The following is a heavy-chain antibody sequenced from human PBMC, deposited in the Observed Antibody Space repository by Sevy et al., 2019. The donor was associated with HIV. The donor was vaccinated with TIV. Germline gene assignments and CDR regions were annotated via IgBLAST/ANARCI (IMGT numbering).Heavy chain of an antibody. CDR2: TYYRSKWYN. V-gene: IGHV6-1*01. Sequence: KQSQTLSLTCAISGDSVSSNSAAWNWIRQSPSRGLEWLGRTYYRSKWYNDYAVSVKSRITINPDTSKNQFSLQLNSVTPEDTAVYYCARENRYSGYDGNYYYYGMDVWGQRTTVTVSS. J-gene: IGHJ6*02. CDR1: GDSVSSNSAA. CDR3: ARENRYSGYDGNYYYYGMDV. D-gene: IGHD5-12*01.